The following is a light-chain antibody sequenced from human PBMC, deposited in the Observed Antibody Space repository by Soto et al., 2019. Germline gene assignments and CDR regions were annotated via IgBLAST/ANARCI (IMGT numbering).Light chain of an antibody. CDR1: QNISGF. Sequence: DIQMTQSPSSLSASVGDRVTITCRASQNISGFLHWYQQKPGQAPKLLIYAASTLHSGVPSQLSGSGSGTDFALTITGLQPEDFATSYCHQSYTTPQTFGQGTQVQIK. V-gene: IGKV1-39*01. CDR2: AAS. J-gene: IGKJ1*01. CDR3: HQSYTTPQT.